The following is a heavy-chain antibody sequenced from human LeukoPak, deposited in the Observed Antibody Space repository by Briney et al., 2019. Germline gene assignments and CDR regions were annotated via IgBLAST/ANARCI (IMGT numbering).Heavy chain of an antibody. V-gene: IGHV3-21*01. CDR3: ARDWVVVAANDAFDI. D-gene: IGHD2-15*01. J-gene: IGHJ3*02. CDR1: GFTVSSNY. Sequence: PGGSLRLSCAASGFTVSSNYMSWVRQAPGKGLEWVSSTSSSSSYIYYADSVKGRFTISRDNAKNSLYLQMNSLRAEDTAVYYCARDWVVVAANDAFDIWGQGTMVTVSS. CDR2: TSSSSSYI.